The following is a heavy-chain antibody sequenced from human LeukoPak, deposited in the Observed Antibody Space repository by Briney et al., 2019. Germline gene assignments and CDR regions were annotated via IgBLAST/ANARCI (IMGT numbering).Heavy chain of an antibody. CDR2: ISWNSGSI. CDR3: AKDTEVVPAAPHGAFGI. V-gene: IGHV3-9*01. J-gene: IGHJ3*02. CDR1: GFTFDDYA. D-gene: IGHD2-2*01. Sequence: GGSLRLSCAASGFTFDDYAMHWVRQAPGKGLEWVSGISWNSGSIGYADSVKGRFTISRDNAKNSLYLQMNSLRAEDTALYYCAKDTEVVPAAPHGAFGIWGQGTMVTVSS.